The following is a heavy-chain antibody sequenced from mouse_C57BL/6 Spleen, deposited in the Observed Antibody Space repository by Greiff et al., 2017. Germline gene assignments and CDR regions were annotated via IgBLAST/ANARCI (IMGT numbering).Heavy chain of an antibody. Sequence: EVQLVESGGGLVKPGGSLKLSCAASGFTFSDYGMHWVRQAPEKGLEWVAYISSGSSTIYYADTVKGRFTISRDNAKNTLFLQMTSLRSEDTAMYYCARPLITTVVATEEYYFDYWGQGTTLTVSS. CDR1: GFTFSDYG. D-gene: IGHD1-1*01. CDR2: ISSGSSTI. CDR3: ARPLITTVVATEEYYFDY. J-gene: IGHJ2*01. V-gene: IGHV5-17*01.